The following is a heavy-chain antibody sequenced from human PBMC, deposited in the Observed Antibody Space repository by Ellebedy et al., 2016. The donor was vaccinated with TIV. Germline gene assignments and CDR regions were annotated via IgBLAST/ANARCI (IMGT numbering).Heavy chain of an antibody. D-gene: IGHD2-15*01. Sequence: GESLKISCAASGFTFSRFWMAWVRQAPGKGLEWVATINQGGSETYYVDSVKGRFTISRDNSKNSLYLQMNSLRAEDTAVYYCARYCSGGSCLSTGCYYGMDVWGQGTTVTVSS. V-gene: IGHV3-7*03. CDR3: ARYCSGGSCLSTGCYYGMDV. J-gene: IGHJ6*02. CDR2: INQGGSET. CDR1: GFTFSRFW.